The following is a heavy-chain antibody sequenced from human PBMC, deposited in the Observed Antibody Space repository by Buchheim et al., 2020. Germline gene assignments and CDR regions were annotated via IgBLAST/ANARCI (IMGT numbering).Heavy chain of an antibody. CDR2: DNPGDSDT. D-gene: IGHD2-2*01. V-gene: IGHV5-51*01. CDR1: GYSFTNYW. Sequence: DVQLVQSGAEVKKPGESLKISCRTSGYSFTNYWIAWVRQMPGKGLEWVGIDNPGDSDTRYSPSFQGQVTISPDRYITTAYPRWSSLKASDTAIYYCAGQFCDTTSCHYDYWGQGTL. J-gene: IGHJ4*02. CDR3: AGQFCDTTSCHYDY.